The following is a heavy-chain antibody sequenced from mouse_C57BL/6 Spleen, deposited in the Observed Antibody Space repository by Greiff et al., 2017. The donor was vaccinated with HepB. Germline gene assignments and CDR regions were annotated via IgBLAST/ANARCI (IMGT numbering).Heavy chain of an antibody. CDR2: INPSSGYT. CDR3: ERRRDYYGSSYKYYAMDY. J-gene: IGHJ4*01. D-gene: IGHD1-1*01. CDR1: GYTFTSYW. Sequence: VQLQQSGAELAKPGASVKLSCKASGYTFTSYWMHWVKQRPGQGLEWIGYINPSSGYTKYNQKFKDKATLTADKSSSTAYMQLSSLTYADSAVYDCERRRDYYGSSYKYYAMDYWGKGTSVTVAS. V-gene: IGHV1-7*01.